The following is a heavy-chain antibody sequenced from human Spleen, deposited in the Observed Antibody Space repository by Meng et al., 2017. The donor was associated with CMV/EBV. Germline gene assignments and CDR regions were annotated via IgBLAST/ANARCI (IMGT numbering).Heavy chain of an antibody. V-gene: IGHV3-11*04. D-gene: IGHD3-3*01. CDR2: IGSSSSNM. CDR1: GFTFSDYY. Sequence: GESLKISCAASGFTFSDYYMTWIRQAPGKGLEWVSSIGSSSSNMYYIDSVKGRFTVSRDNAKNSLFLQMSSLRVEDTGVYYCARVLGTKYYDFWSGYSGFDYWGQGTLVTVSS. J-gene: IGHJ4*02. CDR3: ARVLGTKYYDFWSGYSGFDY.